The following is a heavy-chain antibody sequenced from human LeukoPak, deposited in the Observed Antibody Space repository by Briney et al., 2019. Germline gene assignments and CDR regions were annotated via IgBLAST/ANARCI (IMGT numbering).Heavy chain of an antibody. V-gene: IGHV4-34*01. CDR3: ARALPPAY. CDR1: GGSISNDRKH. Sequence: SETLSLTCTVSGGSISNDRKHWSWIRQPPGKGLEWIGEINHSGSTNYNPSLKSRVTISVDTSKNQFSLKLSSVTAADTAVYYCARALPPAYWGQGTLVTVSS. J-gene: IGHJ4*02. CDR2: INHSGST.